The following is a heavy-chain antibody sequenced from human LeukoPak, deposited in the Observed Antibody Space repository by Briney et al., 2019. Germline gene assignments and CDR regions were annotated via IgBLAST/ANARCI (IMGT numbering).Heavy chain of an antibody. CDR3: VSWAGGNSDVSSFDY. CDR2: ISRYSGAT. V-gene: IGHV1-2*02. CDR1: GYIFTYYY. D-gene: IGHD3-16*01. Sequence: GASVTLSFTSSGYIFTYYYTHWVRQAPGRGFEWMGWISRYSGATELAQKFQGRVTLTRDTSISAAYVDLSNLAPDDTGGYDCVSWAGGNSDVSSFDYWGGGSLVIVSS. J-gene: IGHJ4*02.